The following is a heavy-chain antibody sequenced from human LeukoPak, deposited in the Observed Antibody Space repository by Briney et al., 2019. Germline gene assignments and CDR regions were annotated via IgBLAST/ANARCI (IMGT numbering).Heavy chain of an antibody. CDR1: GFTFSDYY. CDR3: TRDRVGLWWFN. V-gene: IGHV3-71*01. Sequence: GGSLRLSCAASGFTFSDYYMSWIRQAPGKGLEWVGFIRSKPYGGTTEYAASVKGRFTISRDDSKTIAYLQMNGLRTEDTAVYYCTRDRVGLWWFNWGQGTLVTVSS. J-gene: IGHJ4*02. D-gene: IGHD2-21*01. CDR2: IRSKPYGGTT.